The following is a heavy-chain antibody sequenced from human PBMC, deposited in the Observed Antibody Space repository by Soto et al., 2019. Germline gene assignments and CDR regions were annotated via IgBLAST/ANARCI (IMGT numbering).Heavy chain of an antibody. CDR2: MNPNSGNT. CDR3: ARGCRYSSGWYSGDAFDI. Sequence: ASVKVSCKASGYTFTSYDINWVRQATGQGLEWMGWMNPNSGNTGYAQKFQGRVTMTRNTSISTAYMELSSLRSEDTAGYYCARGCRYSSGWYSGDAFDIWGQGTMVTVSS. J-gene: IGHJ3*02. V-gene: IGHV1-8*01. CDR1: GYTFTSYD. D-gene: IGHD6-19*01.